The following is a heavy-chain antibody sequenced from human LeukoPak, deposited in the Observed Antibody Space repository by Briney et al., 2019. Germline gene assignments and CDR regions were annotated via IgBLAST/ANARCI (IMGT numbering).Heavy chain of an antibody. V-gene: IGHV3-21*01. CDR1: GFTFSSYS. D-gene: IGHD6-13*01. CDR3: ARDRSSTWSLDY. J-gene: IGHJ4*02. CDR2: ISSSSSYI. Sequence: GGSLRLSCAASGFTFSSYSMNWVRQAPGKGLEWVSSISSSSSYIYYADSVKGRFTISRDNSKNSLYLQMNSLRADDTAVYYCARDRSSTWSLDYWGQGTLVTVSS.